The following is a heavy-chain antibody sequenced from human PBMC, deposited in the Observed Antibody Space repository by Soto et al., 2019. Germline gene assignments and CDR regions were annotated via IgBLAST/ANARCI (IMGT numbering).Heavy chain of an antibody. CDR1: GGSFSGYY. CDR3: ARQWLEQQLFDY. CDR2: IIRSGGT. Sequence: QVQLQQWGAGLLKPSETLSLTCAVYGGSFSGYYWSWIRQPPGKGLEWIGEIIRSGGTKYNPSLKSRVTTLVDTSKNQFSLKLSSVTAADTAIYCCARQWLEQQLFDYWGQGTLVTVSS. D-gene: IGHD6-19*01. V-gene: IGHV4-34*12. J-gene: IGHJ4*02.